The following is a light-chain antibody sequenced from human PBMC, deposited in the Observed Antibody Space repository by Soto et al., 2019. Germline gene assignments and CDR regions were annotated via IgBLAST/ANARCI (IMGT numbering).Light chain of an antibody. Sequence: EIVLTQSPATLSLSPGERATLSCRASQNINSYLAWYQQKPGQAPRLLIYATSNRATGIPARFSGSGSGTDFTLSISSLEPVDFAVYYCQQRSSWPFTFGPGTKVDIK. CDR2: ATS. CDR3: QQRSSWPFT. CDR1: QNINSY. J-gene: IGKJ3*01. V-gene: IGKV3-11*01.